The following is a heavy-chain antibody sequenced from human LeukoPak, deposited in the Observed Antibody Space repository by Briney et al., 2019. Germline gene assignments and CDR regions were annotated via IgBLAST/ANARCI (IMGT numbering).Heavy chain of an antibody. CDR2: ISGSGGST. D-gene: IGHD3-22*01. J-gene: IGHJ2*01. V-gene: IGHV3-23*01. CDR3: AKDRHYYDSSGYYYWNFDL. Sequence: PGGSLRLSCAASGFTFSSYAMSWVRQAPGKGLEWVSAISGSGGSTYYADSVKGRFTISRDNSKNPLYLQMNSLRAEDTAVYYCAKDRHYYDSSGYYYWNFDLWGRGTLVTVSS. CDR1: GFTFSSYA.